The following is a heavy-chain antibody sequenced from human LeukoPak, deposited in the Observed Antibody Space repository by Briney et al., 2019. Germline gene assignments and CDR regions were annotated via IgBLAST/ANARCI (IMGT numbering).Heavy chain of an antibody. CDR1: GFTFSGYA. D-gene: IGHD3-22*01. J-gene: IGHJ4*02. V-gene: IGHV3-30*15. CDR3: ARDSYENSFDY. Sequence: PGGSLRLSCAASGFTFSGYAMAWVRQAPGKGLEGLGVISYDGSNQYYADSVKGRFTISRDNSRDTLYLQMSSLRAEDAAVYYCARDSYENSFDYWGQGTLVTVSS. CDR2: ISYDGSNQ.